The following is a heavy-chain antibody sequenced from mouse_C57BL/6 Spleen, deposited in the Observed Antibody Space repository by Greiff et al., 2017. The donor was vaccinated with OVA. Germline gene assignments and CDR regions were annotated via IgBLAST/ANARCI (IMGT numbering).Heavy chain of an antibody. D-gene: IGHD3-2*02. Sequence: QVQLQQPGTELVKPGASVKLSCKASGYTFTSYWMHWVKQRPGQGLEWIGNINPSNGGTNYNEKFKSKATLTVDKSSSTAYMQLSSLTSEDSAVYDCARPETAQAPYYFDYWGQGTTLTVSS. CDR3: ARPETAQAPYYFDY. CDR2: INPSNGGT. J-gene: IGHJ2*01. CDR1: GYTFTSYW. V-gene: IGHV1-53*01.